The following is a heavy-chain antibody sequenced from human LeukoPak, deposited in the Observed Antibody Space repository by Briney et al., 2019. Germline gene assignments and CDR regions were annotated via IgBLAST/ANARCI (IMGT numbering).Heavy chain of an antibody. CDR1: GGSISSSSYY. V-gene: IGHV4-39*07. Sequence: PSETLSLTCTVSGGSISSSSYYWGWIRQPPGKGLEWIGSIYYSGSTYYNPSLKSRVTISVDRSKNQFSLKLSSVTAADTAVYYCARPILVVGATSGVAFDIWGQGTMITVSS. CDR3: ARPILVVGATSGVAFDI. CDR2: IYYSGST. D-gene: IGHD1-26*01. J-gene: IGHJ3*02.